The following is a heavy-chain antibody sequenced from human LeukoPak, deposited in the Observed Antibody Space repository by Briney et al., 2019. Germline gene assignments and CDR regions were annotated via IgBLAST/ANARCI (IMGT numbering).Heavy chain of an antibody. CDR3: VKDYNRDWNGHWFDS. J-gene: IGHJ5*01. CDR2: TSTNGDTT. Sequence: PGGSLRLSCSASGFTFSNYVMHWVRQAPGKGLEYVSATSTNGDTTYYTDSVKGRFTISRDNSKNTLSLQMSSLRAEDTAVYFCVKDYNRDWNGHWFDSWGQGTLVTVSS. V-gene: IGHV3-64D*09. D-gene: IGHD1-1*01. CDR1: GFTFSNYV.